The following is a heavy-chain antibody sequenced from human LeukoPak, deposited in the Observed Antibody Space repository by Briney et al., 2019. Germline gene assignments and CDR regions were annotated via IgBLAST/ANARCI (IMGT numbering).Heavy chain of an antibody. CDR3: ARGAGIAVAPFDY. J-gene: IGHJ4*02. D-gene: IGHD6-19*01. CDR1: GFTFSSYG. CDR2: IWYDGSNK. V-gene: IGHV3-33*01. Sequence: GGSLRLSCAASGFTFSSYGMHWVREAPGKGLEWVAVIWYDGSNKYYADSVKGRFPISRDNSKNTLHLQMNSLRAEDTAVYYCARGAGIAVAPFDYWGQGTLVTVSS.